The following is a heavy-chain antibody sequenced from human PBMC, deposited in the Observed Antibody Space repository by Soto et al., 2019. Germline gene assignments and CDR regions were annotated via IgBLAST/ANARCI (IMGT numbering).Heavy chain of an antibody. CDR2: IIPILGIA. V-gene: IGHV1-69*08. D-gene: IGHD6-13*01. CDR1: GGTFSSYT. J-gene: IGHJ4*02. Sequence: QVQLVQSGAEVKKPGSSVKVSCKASGGTFSSYTISWVRQAPGQGLEWMGRIIPILGIANYAQKFQGRVTITADKYTSTAYMELSSLRSEDTAVYYCARDSGGAAAFYWGQGTLVTVSS. CDR3: ARDSGGAAAFY.